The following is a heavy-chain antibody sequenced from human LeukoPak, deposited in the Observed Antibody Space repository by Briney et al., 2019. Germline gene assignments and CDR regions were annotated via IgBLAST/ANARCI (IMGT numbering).Heavy chain of an antibody. CDR3: ATESPRYSSGWYGY. D-gene: IGHD6-19*01. J-gene: IGHJ4*02. V-gene: IGHV1-24*01. Sequence: AASVKVSCKVSGYTLTELSMHWVRQAPGKGREWMGGFDPEDGETIYAQKFQGRVTMTEDTSTDTAYMELSSLRSEDTAVYYCATESPRYSSGWYGYWGQGTLVTVSS. CDR1: GYTLTELS. CDR2: FDPEDGET.